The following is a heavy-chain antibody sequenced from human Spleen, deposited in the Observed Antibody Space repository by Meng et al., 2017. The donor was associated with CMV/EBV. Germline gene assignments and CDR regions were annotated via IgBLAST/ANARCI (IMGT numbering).Heavy chain of an antibody. CDR3: ARGSISIFGVVSPKGIVRYGLNV. CDR1: GGTFNTFG. D-gene: IGHD3-3*01. J-gene: IGHJ6*02. V-gene: IGHV1-69*05. CDR2: IIPYFGTP. Sequence: SVKVSCKASGGTFNTFGISWVRQAPGQGLEWMGGIIPYFGTPDYAQKFQGRITITTDESRTTVYMEVSSLRSEDTAVYYCARGSISIFGVVSPKGIVRYGLNVWGQGTTVTVSS.